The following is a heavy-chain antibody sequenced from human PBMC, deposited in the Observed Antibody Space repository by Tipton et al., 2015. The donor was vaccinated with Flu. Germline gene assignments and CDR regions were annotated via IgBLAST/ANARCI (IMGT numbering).Heavy chain of an antibody. V-gene: IGHV4-30-2*01. CDR3: ARALVGNGGYLNWFDP. J-gene: IGHJ5*02. D-gene: IGHD2-15*01. Sequence: TLSLTCAVSGGSISSGGYSWSWIRQPPGKGLEWIGYIYHSGSTYYNPSLKSRVTISVDRSKNQFSLKLSSVTAADTAVYYCARALVGNGGYLNWFDPWGQGTLVTVSS. CDR1: GGSISSGGYS. CDR2: IYHSGST.